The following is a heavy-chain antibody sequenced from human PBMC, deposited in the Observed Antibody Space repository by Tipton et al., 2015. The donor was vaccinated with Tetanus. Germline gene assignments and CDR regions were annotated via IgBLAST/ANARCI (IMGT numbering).Heavy chain of an antibody. J-gene: IGHJ4*02. CDR3: ARGVWFGPGPRYYFDY. Sequence: TLSLTCTLSGGSISGFYWGWIRQPPGKGLEWIGRIYSSGSTHYNPSLKSRVTMSLDTSKNQFSLKLNSVTAADTAVYYCARGVWFGPGPRYYFDYWGQGTLVTVSS. V-gene: IGHV4-4*07. CDR2: IYSSGST. D-gene: IGHD3-10*01. CDR1: GGSISGFY.